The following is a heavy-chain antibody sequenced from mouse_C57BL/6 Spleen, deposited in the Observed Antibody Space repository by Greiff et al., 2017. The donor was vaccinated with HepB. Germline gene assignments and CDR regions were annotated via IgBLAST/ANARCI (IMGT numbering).Heavy chain of an antibody. CDR2: INPSNGGT. CDR1: GYTFTSYW. Sequence: QVQLKQPGPELVKPGASVKLSCKASGYTFTSYWMHWVKQRPGQGLEWIGNINPSNGGTNYNEKFKSKATLTVDKSSSTAYMQLSSLTSEDSAVYYCADTTVVEDWYFDVWGTGTTVTVSS. J-gene: IGHJ1*03. CDR3: ADTTVVEDWYFDV. D-gene: IGHD1-1*01. V-gene: IGHV1-53*01.